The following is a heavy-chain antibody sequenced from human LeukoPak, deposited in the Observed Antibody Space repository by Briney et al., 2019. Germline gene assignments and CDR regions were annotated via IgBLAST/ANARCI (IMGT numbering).Heavy chain of an antibody. Sequence: PSETLSLTCAVYGGSFSGYYWSWIRQPPGKGLEWIGEINHSGSTNYNPSLKSRVTISVDTSKNQFSLKLSSVTAADTAVYYCARGLVVVVPAATHTSHYDYWGQGTLVTVSS. V-gene: IGHV4-34*01. D-gene: IGHD2-2*01. CDR1: GGSFSGYY. CDR2: INHSGST. CDR3: ARGLVVVVPAATHTSHYDY. J-gene: IGHJ4*02.